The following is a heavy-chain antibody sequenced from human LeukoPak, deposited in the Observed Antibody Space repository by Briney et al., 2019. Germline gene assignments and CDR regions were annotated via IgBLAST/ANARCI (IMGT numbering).Heavy chain of an antibody. CDR3: ARGGGDFDY. D-gene: IGHD3-16*01. J-gene: IGHJ4*02. CDR1: GGSFRGYY. CDR2: INHSGST. V-gene: IGHV4-34*01. Sequence: SETLSLTCAVYGGSFRGYYWSWIRQPPGKGLEWIGEINHSGSTNYNPSLKSRVTISVDTSKNQFSLKLSSVTAADTAVYYCARGGGDFDYWGQGTLVTVSS.